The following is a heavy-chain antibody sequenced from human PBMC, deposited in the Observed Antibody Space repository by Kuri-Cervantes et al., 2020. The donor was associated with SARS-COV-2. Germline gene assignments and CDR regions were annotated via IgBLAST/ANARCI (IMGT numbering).Heavy chain of an antibody. J-gene: IGHJ4*02. D-gene: IGHD5-12*01. CDR1: GFTFSDYY. Sequence: GGSLRLSCAASGFTFSDYYMNWVRQAPGKGLEWVSSISSSSTIYYADSVKGRFTISRENAKNPLYLQMNSLRAEDTAVYYCAKDTWIRAYYFDYWGQGTLVTVSS. V-gene: IGHV3-69-1*01. CDR3: AKDTWIRAYYFDY. CDR2: ISSSSTI.